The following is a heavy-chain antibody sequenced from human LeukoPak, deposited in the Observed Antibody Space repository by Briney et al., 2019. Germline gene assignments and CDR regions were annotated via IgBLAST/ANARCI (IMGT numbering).Heavy chain of an antibody. CDR3: ATHPYYYDSSGYSY. D-gene: IGHD3-22*01. Sequence: ASVKVSCKASGYTFTSYGISWVRQAPGQGLEWMGWISAYNGNTNYAQKLQGRVTMTTDTSTRTVYMKLRSLRSDDTAVYFCATHPYYYDSSGYSYWGQGTLVTVSS. J-gene: IGHJ4*02. CDR1: GYTFTSYG. CDR2: ISAYNGNT. V-gene: IGHV1-18*01.